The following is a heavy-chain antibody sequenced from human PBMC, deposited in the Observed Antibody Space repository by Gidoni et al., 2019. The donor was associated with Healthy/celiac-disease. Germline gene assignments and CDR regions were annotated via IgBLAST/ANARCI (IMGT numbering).Heavy chain of an antibody. Sequence: QVQMLQSGAAVQTPGSSVKVSCKASGGTFSSYAISWVRQAPGQGLEWMGGIIPIFGTANYAQKFQGRDTITADESTSTAYMELSSLRSEDTAVYYCARDWSGVPNDYWGQGTLVTVSS. V-gene: IGHV1-69*01. CDR3: ARDWSGVPNDY. CDR2: IIPIFGTA. CDR1: GGTFSSYA. D-gene: IGHD2-8*01. J-gene: IGHJ4*02.